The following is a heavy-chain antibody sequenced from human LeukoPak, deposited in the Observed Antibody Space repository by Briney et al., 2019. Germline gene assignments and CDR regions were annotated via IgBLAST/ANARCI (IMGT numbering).Heavy chain of an antibody. D-gene: IGHD3-9*01. Sequence: SETLSLTCTVSGGSISSGGYYWGWIRQHPGKGLEWIGYIYYSGSTYYNPSLKSRVTISVDTSKNQFSLKLSSVTAADTAVYYCARGRQTYYDILTGYKTYYFDYWGQGTLVTVSS. V-gene: IGHV4-31*03. J-gene: IGHJ4*02. CDR3: ARGRQTYYDILTGYKTYYFDY. CDR1: GGSISSGGYY. CDR2: IYYSGST.